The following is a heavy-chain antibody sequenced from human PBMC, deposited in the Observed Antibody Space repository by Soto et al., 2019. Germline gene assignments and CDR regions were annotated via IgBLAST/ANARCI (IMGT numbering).Heavy chain of an antibody. CDR1: GYSFTSYW. Sequence: LKISCKGAGYSFTSYWIGWVGQMPGKGLEWMGIIYPGDSDTRYSPSFQGQVTISADKSISTAYLQWSSLKASDTAMYYCARSRYYYDSSGYYYDHAFDIWGQGTMVTVSS. CDR3: ARSRYYYDSSGYYYDHAFDI. CDR2: IYPGDSDT. J-gene: IGHJ3*02. V-gene: IGHV5-51*01. D-gene: IGHD3-22*01.